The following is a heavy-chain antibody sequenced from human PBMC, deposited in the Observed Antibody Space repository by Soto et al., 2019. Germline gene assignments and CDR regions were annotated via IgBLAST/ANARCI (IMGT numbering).Heavy chain of an antibody. CDR1: GGSISSYY. D-gene: IGHD3-22*01. Sequence: SETLSLTCTVSGGSISSYYWSWIRQPPGKGLEWIGYIYYSGSTNYNPSLKSRVTISVDTSKSQFSLKLSSVTAADTAVYYCARSGKGGPYYYDSSGPDVDYWGQGTLVTVSS. V-gene: IGHV4-59*01. CDR2: IYYSGST. CDR3: ARSGKGGPYYYDSSGPDVDY. J-gene: IGHJ4*02.